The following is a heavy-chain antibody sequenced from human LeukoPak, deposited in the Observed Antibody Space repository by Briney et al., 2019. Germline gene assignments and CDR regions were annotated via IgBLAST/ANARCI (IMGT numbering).Heavy chain of an antibody. V-gene: IGHV4-59*10. CDR2: IYTSGST. CDR3: ARATYCSSTSCYGFDY. D-gene: IGHD2-2*01. J-gene: IGHJ4*02. CDR1: GGSFSGYY. Sequence: PSETLSLTCAVYGGSFSGYYWSWIRQPAGKGLEWIGRIYTSGSTNYNPSLKSRVTMSVDTSKNQFSLKLSSVTAADTAVYYCARATYCSSTSCYGFDYWGQGTLVTVSS.